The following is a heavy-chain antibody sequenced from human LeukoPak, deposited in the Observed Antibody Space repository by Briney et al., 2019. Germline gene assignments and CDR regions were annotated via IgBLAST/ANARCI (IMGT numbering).Heavy chain of an antibody. CDR3: ARGGGLDV. J-gene: IGHJ6*02. CDR2: INHNGNVN. V-gene: IGHV3-7*03. D-gene: IGHD3-16*01. CDR1: GFTVSSNH. Sequence: GGSLRLSCAASGFTVSSNHMSWVRQAPGKGLEWVASINHNGNVNYYVDSVKGRFTISRGNAKNSLYLQMSNLRAEDTAVYFCARGGGLDVWGQGATVTVSS.